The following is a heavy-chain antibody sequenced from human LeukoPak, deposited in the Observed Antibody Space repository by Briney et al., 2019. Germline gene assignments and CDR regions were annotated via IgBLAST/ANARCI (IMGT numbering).Heavy chain of an antibody. CDR2: INHSGNT. V-gene: IGHV4-34*01. Sequence: SETLSLTCAVYGGSFSGYYWNWIRQPPGKGLEWIGGINHSGNTNYNPSLKSRVTISVDTSKNQFSLKLSSVTAADTAVYYCARHGPFSYYYDSSGYSAPGYFDYWGQGTLVTVSS. D-gene: IGHD3-22*01. CDR3: ARHGPFSYYYDSSGYSAPGYFDY. CDR1: GGSFSGYY. J-gene: IGHJ4*02.